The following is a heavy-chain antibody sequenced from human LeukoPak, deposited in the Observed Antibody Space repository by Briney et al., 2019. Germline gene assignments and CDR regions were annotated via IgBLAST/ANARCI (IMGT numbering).Heavy chain of an antibody. J-gene: IGHJ4*02. Sequence: GGSLRLSREASGFSFDDYAMHWVRQAPGKGLEWVAGISRNSYNIAYGDSVKGRFTISRDNAKKSLSLQMNSLGTEDTAFYYCAKSRDDGTGYYYDYRGQGVLVTVAS. CDR1: GFSFDDYA. D-gene: IGHD3-9*01. CDR3: AKSRDDGTGYYYDY. CDR2: ISRNSYNI. V-gene: IGHV3-9*01.